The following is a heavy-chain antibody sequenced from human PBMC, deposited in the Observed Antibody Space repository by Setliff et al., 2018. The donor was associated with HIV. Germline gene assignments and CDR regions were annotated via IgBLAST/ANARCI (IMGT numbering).Heavy chain of an antibody. CDR2: MFYNGRS. CDR3: ARGNPLRWNAFAFDI. V-gene: IGHV4-59*11. J-gene: IGHJ3*02. CDR1: GGSISSHY. D-gene: IGHD3-16*01. Sequence: SETLSLTCTVSGGSISSHYWSWIRQPPGKGLEWIGYMFYNGRSNYNPSLKSRATISVDASKNRFTLKLRSVTAADTAVYYCARGNPLRWNAFAFDIWGQGTMVTVSS.